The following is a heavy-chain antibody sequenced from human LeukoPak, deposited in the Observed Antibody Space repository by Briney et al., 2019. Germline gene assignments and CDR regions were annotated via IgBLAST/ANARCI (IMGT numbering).Heavy chain of an antibody. CDR1: GGSFSGYY. D-gene: IGHD6-13*01. V-gene: IGHV4-34*01. Sequence: SETQSLTCAVYGGSFSGYYWRWIRQPPGKGLEWIGEINHIGSTNYNPSLKIRVTISVDTPKNQFSLKLTSVTAADTPVYYCASRQTEYSRSPGTAFDYWGQGTLVTVSS. J-gene: IGHJ4*02. CDR2: INHIGST. CDR3: ASRQTEYSRSPGTAFDY.